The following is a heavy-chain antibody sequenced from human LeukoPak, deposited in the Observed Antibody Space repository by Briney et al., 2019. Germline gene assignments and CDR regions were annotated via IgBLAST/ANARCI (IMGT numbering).Heavy chain of an antibody. J-gene: IGHJ6*03. CDR2: ISTVSTYK. CDR1: GFTFTDYS. V-gene: IGHV3-21*01. Sequence: GGSLRLSCAASGFTFTDYSMMWVRQAPGKGLEWVSSISTVSTYKFYSDSVKGRFTISRDNAKNILYLQMSSLSAEDTAVYYCARDGSGFYLYYYMDVWGRGTPVTVSS. CDR3: ARDGSGFYLYYYMDV. D-gene: IGHD6-25*01.